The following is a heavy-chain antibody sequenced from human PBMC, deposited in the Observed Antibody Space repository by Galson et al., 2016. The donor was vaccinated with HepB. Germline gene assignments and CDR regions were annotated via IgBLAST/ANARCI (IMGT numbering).Heavy chain of an antibody. Sequence: SVKLSCTASGYTFTYLYLHWVRQAPGQGLEWMGGITPFNGNNNYAQSFQERVSITRDRSTTTAYMELSSLRSEDTALYYCASQFYRSGSFDAFDFWGQGTMVTVSS. CDR1: GYTFTYLY. J-gene: IGHJ3*01. CDR2: ITPFNGNN. CDR3: ASQFYRSGSFDAFDF. D-gene: IGHD3-10*01. V-gene: IGHV1-45*02.